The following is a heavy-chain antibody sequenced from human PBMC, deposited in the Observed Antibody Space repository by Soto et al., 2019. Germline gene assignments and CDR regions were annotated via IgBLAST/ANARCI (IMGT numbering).Heavy chain of an antibody. Sequence: QVQLQESGPGLVKPSGTLSLTCAVSGGSISSSNWWSWVRQPPGKGLEWIGEIYHSGSTNYNPSLKSRVTISVDKSKNQFSLKLSSVTAADTAVYYCARTDTAMVTPPYYYGMGVWGQGTTVTVSS. CDR3: ARTDTAMVTPPYYYGMGV. V-gene: IGHV4-4*02. J-gene: IGHJ6*02. CDR1: GGSISSSNW. CDR2: IYHSGST. D-gene: IGHD5-18*01.